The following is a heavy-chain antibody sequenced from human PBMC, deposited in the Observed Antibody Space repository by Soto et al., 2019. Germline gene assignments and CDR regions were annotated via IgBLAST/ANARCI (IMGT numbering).Heavy chain of an antibody. J-gene: IGHJ4*02. CDR1: GFTFGSYA. D-gene: IGHD2-2*01. V-gene: IGHV3-30-3*01. CDR3: ARDEGGIVVVPAAPTILDY. Sequence: GGSLRLSCAASGFTFGSYAMRWVRQAPGKGLEWVAVISYDGSNKYYADSVKGRFTISRDNSKNTLYLQMNSLRAEDTAVYYCARDEGGIVVVPAAPTILDYWGQGTLVTVSS. CDR2: ISYDGSNK.